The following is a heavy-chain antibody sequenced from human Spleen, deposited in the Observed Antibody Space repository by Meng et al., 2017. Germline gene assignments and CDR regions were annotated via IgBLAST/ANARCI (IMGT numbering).Heavy chain of an antibody. V-gene: IGHV4-4*02. CDR3: ARGPTTMAHDFDY. CDR1: GGPISRDHW. CDR2: IYHSGST. D-gene: IGHD4-11*01. J-gene: IGHJ4*02. Sequence: PLAGPGPGLVKPSGTLSLTCAVSGGPISRDHWWSWVRQSPGRGLEWIGEIYHSGSTNYNPSLKSRVTISVDKSKNQFSLKLSSVTAADSAVYYCARGPTTMAHDFDYWGQGTLVPSPQ.